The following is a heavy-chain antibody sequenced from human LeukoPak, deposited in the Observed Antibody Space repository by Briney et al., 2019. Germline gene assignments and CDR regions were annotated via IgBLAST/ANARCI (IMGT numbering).Heavy chain of an antibody. CDR1: GGSISSSNW. V-gene: IGHV4-4*02. CDR3: ARDQYDTWSRRGNFDS. D-gene: IGHD3-3*01. CDR2: IYHSGSA. J-gene: IGHJ4*02. Sequence: SETLSLTCAVSGGSISSSNWWSWVRPPPGKGLEWIGEIYHSGSANYNPSLKSRVTISVDKSKNQFSLKLSSVTAADTAVYYCARDQYDTWSRRGNFDSWGQGTLVIVSS.